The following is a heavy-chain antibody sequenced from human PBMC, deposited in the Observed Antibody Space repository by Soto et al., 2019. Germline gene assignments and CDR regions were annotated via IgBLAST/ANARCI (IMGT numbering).Heavy chain of an antibody. CDR2: ISSNGGST. CDR3: ARTAPTYYDFWSGYPHFDY. J-gene: IGHJ4*02. Sequence: GGSLRLSCAASGFTFSSYAMHWVRQAPGKGLEYVSAISSNGGSTYYANSVKGRLTISRDNSKNTLYLQMGSLRAEDMAVYYCARTAPTYYDFWSGYPHFDYWGQGTLVTVSS. D-gene: IGHD3-3*01. CDR1: GFTFSSYA. V-gene: IGHV3-64*01.